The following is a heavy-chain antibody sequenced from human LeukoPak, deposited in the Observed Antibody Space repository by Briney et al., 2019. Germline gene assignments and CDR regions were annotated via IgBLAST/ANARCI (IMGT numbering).Heavy chain of an antibody. V-gene: IGHV1-46*01. CDR1: GYTFTSYY. CDR2: INPSGGST. D-gene: IGHD3-3*01. Sequence: ASVKVSCKASGYTFTSYYMHWVRQAPGQGLKWMGIINPSGGSTSYAQKFQGRVTMTRDTSTSTVYMELSSLRSEDTAVYYCARDPAGITIFGVGFDYWGQGTLVTVSS. CDR3: ARDPAGITIFGVGFDY. J-gene: IGHJ4*02.